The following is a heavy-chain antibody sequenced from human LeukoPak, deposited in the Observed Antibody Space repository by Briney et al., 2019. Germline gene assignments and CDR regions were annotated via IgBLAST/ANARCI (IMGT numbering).Heavy chain of an antibody. J-gene: IGHJ2*01. V-gene: IGHV3-53*01. Sequence: PGGSLRLSCAASGLTIATKYMNWVRQAPGKGLEWVSIIYSGATTYYADSVRGRFTISRDTSKNTVSLQRNSLRAEYTAVYFCARLGDHYHWNLDLWGRGTPVTVSS. CDR3: ARLGDHYHWNLDL. D-gene: IGHD3-10*01. CDR2: IYSGATT. CDR1: GLTIATKY.